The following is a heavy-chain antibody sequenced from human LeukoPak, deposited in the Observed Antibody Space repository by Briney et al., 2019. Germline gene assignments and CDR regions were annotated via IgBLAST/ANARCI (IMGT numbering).Heavy chain of an antibody. CDR3: ASISSGSYYEVDY. CDR1: GGSFSGYY. V-gene: IGHV4-34*01. Sequence: SETLSLTCAVYGGSFSGYYRSWIRQPPGKGLEWIGEINHSGSTNYNPSLKSRVTISVDTSKNQFSLKLSSVTAADTAVYYCASISSGSYYEVDYWGQGTLVTVSS. CDR2: INHSGST. D-gene: IGHD1-26*01. J-gene: IGHJ4*02.